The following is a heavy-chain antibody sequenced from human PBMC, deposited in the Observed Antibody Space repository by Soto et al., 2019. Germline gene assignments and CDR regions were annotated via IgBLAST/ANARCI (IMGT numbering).Heavy chain of an antibody. V-gene: IGHV3-48*02. D-gene: IGHD3-22*01. Sequence: SGGSLRLSCAASGFPFSSYSMNWVRQAPGKGLEWVSYISSSSSTIYYADSVKGRFTISRDNAKNSLYLQMNSLRDEDTAVYYCARVPYDSSGYYYDYYYGMDVWGQGTTVTVSS. J-gene: IGHJ6*02. CDR3: ARVPYDSSGYYYDYYYGMDV. CDR1: GFPFSSYS. CDR2: ISSSSSTI.